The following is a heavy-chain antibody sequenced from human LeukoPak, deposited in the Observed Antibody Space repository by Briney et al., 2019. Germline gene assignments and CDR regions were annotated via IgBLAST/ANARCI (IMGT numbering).Heavy chain of an antibody. V-gene: IGHV3-64D*09. CDR3: VKDLRGAWACDS. D-gene: IGHD5/OR15-5a*01. J-gene: IGHJ3*02. CDR2: ISGSGGTT. Sequence: GGPLRLSCSASGLTSSTHSMHCVCQAPGKGLEYVSTISGSGGTTYYADSVKGRFTISRDNSKNSVYLQMSSLRAEDTAMYHCVKDLRGAWACDSWGQGTMVTVSS. CDR1: GLTSSTHS.